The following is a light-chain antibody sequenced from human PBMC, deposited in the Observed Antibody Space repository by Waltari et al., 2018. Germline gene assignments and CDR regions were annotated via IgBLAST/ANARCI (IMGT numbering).Light chain of an antibody. Sequence: QSALSQPAPASGSPGQSITTSCTGASSDVGGHDYVSWYQQHPGKAPKLIIRDVNNRPSGVSNRFSGSKSGNTASLTISGLQAEDEADYYCGSYSTSSSLILFGEGTKVTVL. CDR3: GSYSTSSSLIL. J-gene: IGLJ2*01. V-gene: IGLV2-14*03. CDR2: DVN. CDR1: SSDVGGHDY.